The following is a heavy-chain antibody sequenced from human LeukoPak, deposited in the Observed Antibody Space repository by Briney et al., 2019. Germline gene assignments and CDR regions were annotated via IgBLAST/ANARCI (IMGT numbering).Heavy chain of an antibody. CDR1: GGSFGGYY. D-gene: IGHD3-22*01. V-gene: IGHV4-34*01. Sequence: SETLSLTCAVYGGSFGGYYWSWIRQPPGKGLEWIGEINHSGSTNYNPSLKSRVTISVDTSKNQFSLKLSSVTAADTAVYYCARAANYYDSSGYYYGFDYWGQGTLVTVSS. CDR3: ARAANYYDSSGYYYGFDY. CDR2: INHSGST. J-gene: IGHJ4*02.